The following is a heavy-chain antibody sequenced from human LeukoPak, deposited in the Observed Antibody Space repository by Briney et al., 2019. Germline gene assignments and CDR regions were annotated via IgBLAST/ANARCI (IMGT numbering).Heavy chain of an antibody. CDR2: ISSSSSYI. CDR3: ARDRPVIAVAGDSFDY. Sequence: GSLRLSCAASGFTFSSYSMNWVRQAPGKGLEWVSSISSSSSYIYYADSVKGRFTISGDNAKNSLYLQMNSLRAEDTAVYYCARDRPVIAVAGDSFDYWGQGTLVTVSS. D-gene: IGHD6-19*01. V-gene: IGHV3-21*01. J-gene: IGHJ4*02. CDR1: GFTFSSYS.